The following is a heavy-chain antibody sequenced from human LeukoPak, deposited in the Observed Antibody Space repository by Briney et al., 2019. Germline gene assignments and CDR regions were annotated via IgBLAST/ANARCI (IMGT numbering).Heavy chain of an antibody. CDR2: INPNSGGT. Sequence: ASVKVSCKASGYKFTDDFMHWVRQAPGQGLEWMGWINPNSGGTNYAQKFQGRVTMTRDTSISTAYMELSRLRSDDTAVYYCAREDYRDFDYWGQGTLVTVSS. V-gene: IGHV1-2*02. CDR3: AREDYRDFDY. J-gene: IGHJ4*02. CDR1: GYKFTDDF. D-gene: IGHD4-11*01.